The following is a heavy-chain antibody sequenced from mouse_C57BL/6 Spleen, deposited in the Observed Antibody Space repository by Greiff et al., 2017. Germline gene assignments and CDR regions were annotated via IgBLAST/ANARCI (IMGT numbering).Heavy chain of an antibody. CDR3: ARDYYDGSWFAY. CDR2: IYPGSGST. CDR1: GYTFTSYW. J-gene: IGHJ3*01. D-gene: IGHD1-1*01. Sequence: VQLQQPGAELVKPGASVKMSCKASGYTFTSYWITWVKQRPGQGLEWIGDIYPGSGSTNYNEKFKSKATLTVDTSSSTAYMQLSSLTSEDSAVYYCARDYYDGSWFAYWGQGTLVTVSA. V-gene: IGHV1-55*01.